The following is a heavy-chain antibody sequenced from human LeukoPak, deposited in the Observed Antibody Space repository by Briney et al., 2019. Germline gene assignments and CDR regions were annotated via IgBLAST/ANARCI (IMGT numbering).Heavy chain of an antibody. V-gene: IGHV4-34*01. J-gene: IGHJ4*02. D-gene: IGHD3-22*01. CDR2: INHSGST. CDR3: ARALSSGYYSLNY. Sequence: KPSETLSLTCAVYGGSFSVYYWSWIRQPPGKGLEWIGEINHSGSTNYNPSLKSRVTISVDTSKNQFSLKLSSVTAADTAVYYCARALSSGYYSLNYWGQGTLVTVSS. CDR1: GGSFSVYY.